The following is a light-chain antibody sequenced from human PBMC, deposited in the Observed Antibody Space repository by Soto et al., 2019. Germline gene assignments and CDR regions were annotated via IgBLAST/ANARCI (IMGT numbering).Light chain of an antibody. V-gene: IGKV1-27*01. J-gene: IGKJ1*01. CDR3: QKYDSAPWT. Sequence: DIQMTQSPSSLSASVRDRVTITCRASQGISNYLAWYQQKPGKVPKLLIYAASTLQSGVPSRFSGSGSGTDFTLSISSLQPEDGATYYCQKYDSAPWTFGQENKVDIK. CDR2: AAS. CDR1: QGISNY.